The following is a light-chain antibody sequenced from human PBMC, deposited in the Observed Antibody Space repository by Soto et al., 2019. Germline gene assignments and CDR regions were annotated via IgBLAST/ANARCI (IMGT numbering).Light chain of an antibody. CDR3: QHYNSYSEA. CDR2: KAS. CDR1: QTISSW. J-gene: IGKJ1*01. V-gene: IGKV1-5*03. Sequence: DIQMTQSPSTLCGSVGDRVTITCRASQTISSWLAWYQQKPGKAPKLLIYKASTLKSGVPSRFSGRGSGTEFTLTISSLQPDDFATYYCQHYNSYSEAFGQGTKVELK.